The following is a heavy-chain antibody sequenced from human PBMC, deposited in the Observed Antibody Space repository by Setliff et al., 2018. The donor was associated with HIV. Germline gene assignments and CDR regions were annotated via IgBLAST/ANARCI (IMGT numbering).Heavy chain of an antibody. CDR2: INTNAGNP. Sequence: ASVKVSCKASGYTFTSYAMNWVRQAPGQGLEWMGWINTNAGNPTYAQCFTGWFVFSLDNSVSTAYLQISSLQAEDTAVYYCARDLSRGSGSYYLQTTNWFDPWGQGTLVTVSS. D-gene: IGHD3-10*01. CDR3: ARDLSRGSGSYYLQTTNWFDP. V-gene: IGHV7-4-1*02. CDR1: GYTFTSYA. J-gene: IGHJ5*02.